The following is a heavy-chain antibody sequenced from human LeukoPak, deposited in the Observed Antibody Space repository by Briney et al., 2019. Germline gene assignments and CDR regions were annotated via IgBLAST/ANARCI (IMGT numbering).Heavy chain of an antibody. CDR2: IYYSGST. D-gene: IGHD5-12*01. Sequence: SETLSLTCTVSGGSISSSSYYWGWIRQPPGKGLEWIGSIYYSGSTYYNPSLKSRVTISVDTPKNQFSLKLSSVTAADTAVYYCARERVDIVAPEWFDPWGQGTLVTVSS. CDR1: GGSISSSSYY. V-gene: IGHV4-39*07. CDR3: ARERVDIVAPEWFDP. J-gene: IGHJ5*02.